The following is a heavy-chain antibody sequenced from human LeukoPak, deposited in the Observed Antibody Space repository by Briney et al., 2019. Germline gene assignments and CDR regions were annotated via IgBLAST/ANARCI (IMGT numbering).Heavy chain of an antibody. J-gene: IGHJ4*02. CDR2: INPSGGST. V-gene: IGHV1-46*01. D-gene: IGHD3-3*01. CDR3: ARTYYEFWVGYLGLDY. CDR1: GYTFTSYY. Sequence: ASVKVSCKASGYTFTSYYMHWVRQAPGQGLEWMGIINPSGGSTSYAQKFQGRVTMTRDMTTTTVYMELSSLEYEDTAIYYCARTYYEFWVGYLGLDYWGQGTLVTVSS.